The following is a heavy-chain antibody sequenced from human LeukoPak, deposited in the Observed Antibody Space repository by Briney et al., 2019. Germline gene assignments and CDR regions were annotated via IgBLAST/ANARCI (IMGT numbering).Heavy chain of an antibody. D-gene: IGHD3-9*01. CDR2: IYTSGST. CDR3: ARGGWFYDRVGTFDY. J-gene: IGHJ4*02. V-gene: IGHV4-4*07. CDR1: GGSISSYY. Sequence: SETLSLTCTVSGGSISSYYWSWIRQPAGKGLEWIGRIYTSGSTNYNPSLKSRVTISVDTSKNQFSLKLSSVTAADTAVYYCARGGWFYDRVGTFDYWGQGTLVTVSS.